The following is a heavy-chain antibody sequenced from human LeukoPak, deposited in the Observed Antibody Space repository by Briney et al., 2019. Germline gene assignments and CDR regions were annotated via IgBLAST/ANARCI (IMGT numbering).Heavy chain of an antibody. CDR1: GFRFSDYD. CDR3: VRESGVWSGLGIGRPLDV. Sequence: GGSLRLSCVGSGFRFSDYDMNWVRQAPGKGLEWVASIKEDGSEKFYVDFVKGRFTISRDNAENSLYLQMNSLRAEDTAVYYCVRESGVWSGLGIGRPLDVWGKGTTVTVSS. CDR2: IKEDGSEK. J-gene: IGHJ6*04. D-gene: IGHD3-3*01. V-gene: IGHV3-7*01.